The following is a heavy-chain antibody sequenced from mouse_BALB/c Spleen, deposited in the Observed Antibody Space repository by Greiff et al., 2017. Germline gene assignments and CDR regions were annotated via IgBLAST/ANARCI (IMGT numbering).Heavy chain of an antibody. CDR2: ISDGGSYT. CDR1: GFTFSDYY. V-gene: IGHV5-4*02. Sequence: EVHVVESGGGLVKPGGSLKLSCAASGFTFSDYYMYWVRQTPEKRLEWVATISDGGSYTYYPDSVKGRFTISRDNAKNNLYLQMSSLKSEATAMYYCARDDWDEGYAMDYWGQGTSVTVSS. CDR3: ARDDWDEGYAMDY. D-gene: IGHD4-1*01. J-gene: IGHJ4*01.